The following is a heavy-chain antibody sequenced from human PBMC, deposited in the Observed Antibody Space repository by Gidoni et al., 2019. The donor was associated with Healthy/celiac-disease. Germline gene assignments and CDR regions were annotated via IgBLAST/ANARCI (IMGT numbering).Heavy chain of an antibody. Sequence: VQLVASGGCVVHPGGSLRLSCAASGFTFDDYAMHWVRQAPGKGLEWVSLISGDGGSTYYADSVKGRVTISRDNSKNSLYLQMNSLRAEDTALYYCAKELLGYCSGGSCYVDYWGQGTLVTVSS. D-gene: IGHD2-15*01. V-gene: IGHV3-43D*04. J-gene: IGHJ4*02. CDR2: ISGDGGST. CDR1: GFTFDDYA. CDR3: AKELLGYCSGGSCYVDY.